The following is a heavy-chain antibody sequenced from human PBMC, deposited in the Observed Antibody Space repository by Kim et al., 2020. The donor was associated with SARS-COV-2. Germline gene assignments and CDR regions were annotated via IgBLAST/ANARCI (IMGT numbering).Heavy chain of an antibody. CDR3: ARVEGRLWYYYGMDV. D-gene: IGHD6-25*01. V-gene: IGHV1-18*04. Sequence: ASVKVSCKASGYTFTSYGISWVRQAPGQGLEWMGWISAYNGNTNYAQKLQGRVTMTTDTSTSTAYMELRSLRSDDTAVYYCARVEGRLWYYYGMDVWGQGTTVTVSS. CDR1: GYTFTSYG. J-gene: IGHJ6*02. CDR2: ISAYNGNT.